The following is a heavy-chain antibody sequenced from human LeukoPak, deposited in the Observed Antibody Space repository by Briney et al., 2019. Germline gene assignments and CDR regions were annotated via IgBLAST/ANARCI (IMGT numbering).Heavy chain of an antibody. CDR3: ARKVYHRFDY. D-gene: IGHD2-2*01. Sequence: GGSLRPSCAASGFTFSSYAMTWVRQAPGKGLEWVSAISTSGDSTYYADSVRGRFTISRDNSKNTLYLQMTSLRAEDTAVYYCARKVYHRFDYWGQGTLVTVSS. V-gene: IGHV3-23*01. J-gene: IGHJ4*02. CDR1: GFTFSSYA. CDR2: ISTSGDST.